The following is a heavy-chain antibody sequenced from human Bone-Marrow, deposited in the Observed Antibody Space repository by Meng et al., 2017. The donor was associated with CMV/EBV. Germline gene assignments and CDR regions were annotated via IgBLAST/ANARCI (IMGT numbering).Heavy chain of an antibody. Sequence: SETLSLTCTVSGYSISSGYYWGWIRQPPGKGLEWIGSIYHSGSTYYNPSLKSRVTISVDTSKNQFSLKLSSVTAVDTAVYYCARDFSGYDSCWGQGTLVTVSS. J-gene: IGHJ4*02. V-gene: IGHV4-38-2*02. CDR3: ARDFSGYDSC. D-gene: IGHD5-12*01. CDR1: GYSISSGYY. CDR2: IYHSGST.